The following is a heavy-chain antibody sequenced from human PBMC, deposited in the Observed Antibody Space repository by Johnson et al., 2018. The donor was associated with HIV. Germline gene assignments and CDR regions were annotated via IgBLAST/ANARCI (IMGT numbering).Heavy chain of an antibody. Sequence: VLLVESGGGLIQPGGSLRLSCAAPGFTVSSNYMSWVRQAPGKGLEWVSVIYSGGSTYYADSVKGRFTISRDNSKNTLYLQMNSLSAEDTAVYYCATGSPTVTTNAFDIWGQGTTVTVSS. D-gene: IGHD4-17*01. V-gene: IGHV3-66*01. CDR3: ATGSPTVTTNAFDI. J-gene: IGHJ3*02. CDR2: IYSGGST. CDR1: GFTVSSNY.